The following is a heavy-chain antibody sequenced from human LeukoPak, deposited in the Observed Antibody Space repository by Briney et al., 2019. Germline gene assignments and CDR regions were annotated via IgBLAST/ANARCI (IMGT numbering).Heavy chain of an antibody. J-gene: IGHJ4*02. CDR1: GFTFSSYS. CDR3: ARDGAYCGGDCSGLYFDY. CDR2: ISSSSSYI. Sequence: GGSLRLSCAASGFTFSSYSMNWVSQAPGKGLEWVSSISSSSSYIYYADSVKGRFTISRDNAKNSLYLQMNSLRAEDTAVYYCARDGAYCGGDCSGLYFDYWGQGTLVTVSS. V-gene: IGHV3-21*01. D-gene: IGHD2-21*02.